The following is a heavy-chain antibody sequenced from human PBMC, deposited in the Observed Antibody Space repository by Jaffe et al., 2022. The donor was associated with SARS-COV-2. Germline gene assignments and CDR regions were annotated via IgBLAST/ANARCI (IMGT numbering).Heavy chain of an antibody. V-gene: IGHV3-30*18. D-gene: IGHD3-16*01. Sequence: QVQLVESGGGVVQPGRSLRLSCAASGFTFSSYGMHWVRQAPGKGLEWVAVISYDGSNKYYADSVKGRFTISRDNSKNTLYLQMNSLRAEDTAVYYCAKSPPHRGSPDFDIWGQGTMVTVSS. CDR3: AKSPPHRGSPDFDI. J-gene: IGHJ3*02. CDR2: ISYDGSNK. CDR1: GFTFSSYG.